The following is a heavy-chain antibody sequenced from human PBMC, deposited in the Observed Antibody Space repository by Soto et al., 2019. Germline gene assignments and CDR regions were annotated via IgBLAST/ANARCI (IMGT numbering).Heavy chain of an antibody. V-gene: IGHV3-7*04. Sequence: EVQLVESGGGLVQPGGSLRLSCVASGFTLSTYWMSWVRQAPGKGLEWVANIKQDGSEKYYVDSVKGRFSISRDNAKNSVYLQMNSLRAEDTAVYYCARAVAARGSYWGQGTLVTDSS. CDR1: GFTLSTYW. D-gene: IGHD6-6*01. CDR2: IKQDGSEK. CDR3: ARAVAARGSY. J-gene: IGHJ4*02.